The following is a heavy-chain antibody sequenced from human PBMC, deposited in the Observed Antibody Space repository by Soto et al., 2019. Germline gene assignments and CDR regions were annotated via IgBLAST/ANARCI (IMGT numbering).Heavy chain of an antibody. Sequence: EVQLLESGGGLVQPGGPLRLSCAVSGFTFSSYAMSWVRRAPGKGLEWVSAVGGSDPNSYYADSVKGRFTISRDIYKNTLYLQMNSLRDEDTALYYCAKGSVLSPWYFDLWCRGTLVTVSS. J-gene: IGHJ2*01. D-gene: IGHD3-16*01. V-gene: IGHV3-23*01. CDR1: GFTFSSYA. CDR3: AKGSVLSPWYFDL. CDR2: VGGSDPNS.